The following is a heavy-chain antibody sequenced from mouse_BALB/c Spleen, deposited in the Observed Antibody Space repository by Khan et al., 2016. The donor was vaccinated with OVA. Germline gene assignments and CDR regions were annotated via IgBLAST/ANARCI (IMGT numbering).Heavy chain of an antibody. CDR1: GFSFSSYS. CDR2: ISSGGSYI. Sequence: EVELVESGGGLVRPGGSLKLSCAASGFSFSSYSMSWVRQTPEKRLEWVATISSGGSYIYYPDGVKGRVTSSRNNAKNTLYLQMCCLKSEYTAMYYGTRQRCYYGSNPYCDYGCQGTTLTVSS. CDR3: TRQRCYYGSNPYCDY. J-gene: IGHJ2*01. V-gene: IGHV5-6-4*01. D-gene: IGHD1-1*01.